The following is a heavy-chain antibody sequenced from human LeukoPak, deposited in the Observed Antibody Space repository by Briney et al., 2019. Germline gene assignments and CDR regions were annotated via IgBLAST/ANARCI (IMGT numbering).Heavy chain of an antibody. CDR2: INWNSGSI. CDR3: TKGSSGGWYDAFDI. J-gene: IGHJ3*02. D-gene: IGHD6-19*01. V-gene: IGHV3-9*03. Sequence: PGGSLRLSCAASGFTFDDYAMHWVRQAPGKGLEWVSAINWNSGSIGYADSVRGRFTISRDNAKNSLYLQMNSLRAEDMALYYCTKGSSGGWYDAFDIWGQGTMVTVSS. CDR1: GFTFDDYA.